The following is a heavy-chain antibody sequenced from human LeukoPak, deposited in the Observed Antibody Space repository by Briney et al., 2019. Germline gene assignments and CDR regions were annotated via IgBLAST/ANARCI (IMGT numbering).Heavy chain of an antibody. CDR1: GFTFSDYY. CDR3: AREREDGYSGSYGTIDP. Sequence: SGGSLRLSCAAPGFTFSDYYMSWIRQAPGKGLEWVSYISSSGSTIYYADSVKGRFTISRDNAKNSLYLQMNSLRAEDTAVYYCAREREDGYSGSYGTIDPWGQGTLVTVSS. D-gene: IGHD1-26*01. CDR2: ISSSGSTI. V-gene: IGHV3-11*04. J-gene: IGHJ5*02.